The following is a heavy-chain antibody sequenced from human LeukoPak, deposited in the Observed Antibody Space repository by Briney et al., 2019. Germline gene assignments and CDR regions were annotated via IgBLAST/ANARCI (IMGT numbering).Heavy chain of an antibody. Sequence: PSETLSLTCTVSGGSISSYYWSWIRQPAGKGLEWIGRIYTSGSTNYNPSLKSRVTISVDTSKNQFSLKLSSVTAADTAVYYCARVSHVVVAATGVYGMDVWGQGTTVTVSS. CDR3: ARVSHVVVAATGVYGMDV. V-gene: IGHV4-4*07. D-gene: IGHD2-15*01. CDR2: IYTSGST. J-gene: IGHJ6*02. CDR1: GGSISSYY.